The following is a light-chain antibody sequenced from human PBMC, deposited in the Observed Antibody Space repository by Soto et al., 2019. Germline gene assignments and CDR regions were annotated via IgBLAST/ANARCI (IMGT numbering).Light chain of an antibody. CDR3: QQYNNWPPAT. Sequence: EIVMTQSPATLSMSPGERATLSCRASQNFSSNLAWYQQKPGQAPRLLIYRASTRATDIPARFSGSGSGTEFTLTISSLQSEDFAVYYCQQYNNWPPATFGQGTKVDIK. J-gene: IGKJ1*01. V-gene: IGKV3-15*01. CDR1: QNFSSN. CDR2: RAS.